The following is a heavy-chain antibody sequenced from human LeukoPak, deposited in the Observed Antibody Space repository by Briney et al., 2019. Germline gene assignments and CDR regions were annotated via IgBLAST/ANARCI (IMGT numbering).Heavy chain of an antibody. J-gene: IGHJ4*02. CDR2: IYFGDSDT. CDR3: ATMNHYDSSAYYPFDY. Sequence: GESLKISCKGSGYSFTTNWIGWVRQLPGKGLAWMGIIYFGDSDTRYSPSFQGQVTISADKSISTAYLQWSSLKASDTAMYYCATMNHYDSSAYYPFDYWGQGTLVTVSS. V-gene: IGHV5-51*01. CDR1: GYSFTTNW. D-gene: IGHD3-22*01.